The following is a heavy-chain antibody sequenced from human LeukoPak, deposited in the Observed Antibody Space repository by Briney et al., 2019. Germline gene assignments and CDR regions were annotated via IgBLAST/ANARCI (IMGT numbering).Heavy chain of an antibody. CDR3: ASQMVGYCSSTSCYAGYNYFDY. V-gene: IGHV1-2*02. CDR2: INPNSGGT. D-gene: IGHD2-2*01. Sequence: ASVKVSCKASGYTFTGYYMNWVRQAPGQGLEWMGWINPNSGGTNYAQKFQGRVTMTRDTSISTAYMELSRLRSDDTAVYYCASQMVGYCSSTSCYAGYNYFDYWGQGTLVTVSS. J-gene: IGHJ4*02. CDR1: GYTFTGYY.